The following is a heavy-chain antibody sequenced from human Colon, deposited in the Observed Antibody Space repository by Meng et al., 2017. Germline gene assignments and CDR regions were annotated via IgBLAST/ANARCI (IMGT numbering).Heavy chain of an antibody. CDR3: ARHGGYYQDF. V-gene: IGHV4-4*02. Sequence: QVQLQGSGPGLVKPSEALSPAFSVSGASVSVNSYWSWVRQPPGRGLEWIGQIDHRGSAYYRPSLNSRVTMSLDKSRNQFSLRLTSVTAADTAVYYCARHGGYYQDFWGQGTLVTVSS. CDR1: GASVSVNSY. D-gene: IGHD4-23*01. CDR2: IDHRGSA. J-gene: IGHJ4*02.